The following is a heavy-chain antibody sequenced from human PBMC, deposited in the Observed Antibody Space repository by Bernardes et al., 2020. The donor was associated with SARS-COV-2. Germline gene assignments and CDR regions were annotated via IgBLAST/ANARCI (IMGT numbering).Heavy chain of an antibody. CDR2: INHRGST. D-gene: IGHD5-12*01. CDR3: ARAMDTIKGDY. CDR1: GGSCSGYY. Sequence: EPLSLTLAVYGGSCSGYYWSWIRQPPGKGLEWIGEINHRGSTKYNPSLKSRVTISVDTSKNQFSLKLSSVTAADTAVYYCARAMDTIKGDYWGQGTLVTVSS. J-gene: IGHJ4*02. V-gene: IGHV4-34*01.